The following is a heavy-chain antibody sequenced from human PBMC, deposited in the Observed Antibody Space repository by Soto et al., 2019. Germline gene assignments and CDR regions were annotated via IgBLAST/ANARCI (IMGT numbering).Heavy chain of an antibody. V-gene: IGHV1-8*01. CDR3: ARGPHLCTNGVCYRGYYYYYMDV. Sequence: ASVKVSCKASGYTFTSYDINWVRQATGQGLEWMGWMNPNSGNTGYAQKFQGRVTMTRNTSISTAYMELSSLRSEDTAVYYCARGPHLCTNGVCYRGYYYYYMDVWGKGTTVTVSS. CDR1: GYTFTSYD. CDR2: MNPNSGNT. J-gene: IGHJ6*03. D-gene: IGHD2-8*01.